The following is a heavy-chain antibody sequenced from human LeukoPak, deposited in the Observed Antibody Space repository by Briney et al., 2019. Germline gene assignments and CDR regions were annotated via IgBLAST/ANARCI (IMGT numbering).Heavy chain of an antibody. V-gene: IGHV3-53*01. CDR3: ARSRPGRLILDV. CDR1: GFTVNSNY. J-gene: IGHJ6*04. Sequence: GGSLRLSCAASGFTVNSNYMSWVRQAPGKGLEWVSVVYSGGATYYADSVKGRFTISRDNSKNTLHLQMNSLRAEDTAVYYCARSRPGRLILDVWGKGTTVTVSS. D-gene: IGHD3-16*01. CDR2: VYSGGAT.